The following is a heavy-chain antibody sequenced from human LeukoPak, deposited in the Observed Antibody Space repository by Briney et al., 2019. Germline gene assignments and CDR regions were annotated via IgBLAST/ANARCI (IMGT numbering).Heavy chain of an antibody. J-gene: IGHJ6*02. CDR1: GGTFSSYA. V-gene: IGHV1-69*13. D-gene: IGHD6-19*01. Sequence: SVKVSCKASGGTFSSYAISWVRQAPGQGLEWMGGIIPIFGTANYAQKFQGRVTITADESTSTAYMELSSLRSEDTAVYYCARVYSSGFWKEPSYYYYGMDVWGQGTTVTVSS. CDR2: IIPIFGTA. CDR3: ARVYSSGFWKEPSYYYYGMDV.